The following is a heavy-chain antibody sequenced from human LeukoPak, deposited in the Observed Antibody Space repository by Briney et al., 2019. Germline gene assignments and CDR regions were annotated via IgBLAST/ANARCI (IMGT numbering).Heavy chain of an antibody. CDR3: ARVASRSGRAFDI. J-gene: IGHJ3*02. CDR1: GFTFSDYY. Sequence: PGGSLRLSCAASGFTFSDYYMSWVRQAPGKGLEWVSYIISSGSTIYYADSVKGRFTISRDNAKNSLYLQMNSLRAEDTAVYYCARVASRSGRAFDIWGQGTMVTVSS. V-gene: IGHV3-11*04. CDR2: IISSGSTI.